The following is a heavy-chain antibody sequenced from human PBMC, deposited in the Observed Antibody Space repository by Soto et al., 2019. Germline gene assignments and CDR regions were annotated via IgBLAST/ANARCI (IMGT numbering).Heavy chain of an antibody. D-gene: IGHD3-10*01. J-gene: IGHJ5*02. CDR2: IVVGSGNT. CDR1: GFTFTSSA. Sequence: ASVKVSCKASGFTFTSSAVQWVRQARGQRLEWIGWIVVGSGNTNYAQKFQERVTITRDMSTSTAYMELSSLRSEDTAVYYCAAGLLFGEQYNWFDPWGQGTLVTVS. CDR3: AAGLLFGEQYNWFDP. V-gene: IGHV1-58*01.